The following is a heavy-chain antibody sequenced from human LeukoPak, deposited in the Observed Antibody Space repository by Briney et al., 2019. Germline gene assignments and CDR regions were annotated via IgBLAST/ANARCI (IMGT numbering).Heavy chain of an antibody. CDR2: VHPSGGST. V-gene: IGHV1-46*01. J-gene: IGHJ2*01. D-gene: IGHD3-22*01. CDR3: ARITMTTSGWYFDL. Sequence: ASVKVSCKASGYTFTSYYMHWLRQAPGQGLERMGIVHPSGGSTSYAQKFQGRVTMTRDTATSTVYMELSSLRSEDTALYYCARITMTTSGWYFDLWGRGSLVTVSS. CDR1: GYTFTSYY.